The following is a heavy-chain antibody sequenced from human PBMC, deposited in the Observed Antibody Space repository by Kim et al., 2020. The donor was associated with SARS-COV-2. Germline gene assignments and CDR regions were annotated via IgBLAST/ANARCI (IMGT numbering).Heavy chain of an antibody. Sequence: ASVKVSCKASGYIFTSYGISWVRQAPGQGLEWMGWISVYNGNTNYAQKLQGRVTMTTDTSTSTAYMELRSLRSDDTAVYYCARDGAGSSSWDHVDYWGQGTLVIVSS. J-gene: IGHJ4*02. D-gene: IGHD6-13*01. CDR3: ARDGAGSSSWDHVDY. CDR1: GYIFTSYG. V-gene: IGHV1-18*01. CDR2: ISVYNGNT.